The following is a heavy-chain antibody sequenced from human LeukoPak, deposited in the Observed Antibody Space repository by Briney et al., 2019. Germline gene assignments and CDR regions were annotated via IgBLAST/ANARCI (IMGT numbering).Heavy chain of an antibody. V-gene: IGHV1-18*01. CDR1: GYTFTRYG. CDR2: ISGYNGNP. D-gene: IGHD6-13*01. J-gene: IGHJ4*02. CDR3: ARGCSSSWYGFLDS. Sequence: ASVKVSCKAPGYTFTRYGVTWVRQAPGQGLEWMGWISGYNGNPNYAQKFQGRVTMTTDTSTNTAYMEVTGLRSDDTATHYCARGCSSSWYGFLDSWGQGTLVTVSS.